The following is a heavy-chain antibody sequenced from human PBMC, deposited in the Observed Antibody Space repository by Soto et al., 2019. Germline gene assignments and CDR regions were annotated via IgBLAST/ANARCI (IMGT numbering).Heavy chain of an antibody. CDR1: GFTFSDYD. J-gene: IGHJ6*02. CDR2: TSSGGTTI. V-gene: IGHV3-11*01. D-gene: IGHD6-19*01. Sequence: QVQLVESGGDLAKPGGSLRLSCVGSGFTFSDYDMGWIRQAPGKGLEWVSYTSSGGTTIYYVESVKGRFTLSRDNAXNXLYXQRDMRRDEDAAVYYGARDPQAIAVELPSYYGVDVWGQGTTVTVSS. CDR3: ARDPQAIAVELPSYYGVDV.